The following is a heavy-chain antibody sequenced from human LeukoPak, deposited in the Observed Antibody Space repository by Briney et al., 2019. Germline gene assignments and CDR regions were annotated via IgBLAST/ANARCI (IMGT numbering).Heavy chain of an antibody. V-gene: IGHV1-2*02. J-gene: IGHJ6*03. Sequence: ASVKVSCKASGYALTSYYLHWVRQAPGQGLEWLGWINLNGGGTLSAQKFQGRVTMTRDASISTAYMELSGLRSDDTAVYYCATRCTNGVCYKAYYMDVWGKGTTVTVSS. CDR2: INLNGGGT. CDR3: ATRCTNGVCYKAYYMDV. D-gene: IGHD2-8*01. CDR1: GYALTSYY.